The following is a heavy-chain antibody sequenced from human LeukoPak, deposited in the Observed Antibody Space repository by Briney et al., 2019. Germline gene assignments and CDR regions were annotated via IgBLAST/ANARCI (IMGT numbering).Heavy chain of an antibody. CDR3: ARGPISAAILFDP. CDR1: GGSFSGYY. V-gene: IGHV4-34*01. Sequence: SETLSLTCAVYGGSFSGYYWSWIRQPPGKGLEWIGEINHSGSTNYNPSLKSRVTISVDTSKNQFSLKLSSVTAADTAVYYCARGPISAAILFDPWGQGTLVTVSS. CDR2: INHSGST. J-gene: IGHJ5*02. D-gene: IGHD2-2*01.